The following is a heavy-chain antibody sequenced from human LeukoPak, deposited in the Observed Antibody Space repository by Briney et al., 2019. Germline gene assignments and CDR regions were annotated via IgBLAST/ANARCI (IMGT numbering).Heavy chain of an antibody. CDR2: ISSSSSYI. CDR3: ARGYCSSTSCYLTDAFDV. V-gene: IGHV3-21*01. CDR1: GFTFSSYS. D-gene: IGHD2-2*01. Sequence: GGSLRLSCAASGFTFSSYSMNWVRQAPGKGLEWVSSISSSSSYIYYADSVKGRFTISRDNAKNSLYLQMNSLRAEDTAVYYCARGYCSSTSCYLTDAFDVWGQGTMVTVSS. J-gene: IGHJ3*01.